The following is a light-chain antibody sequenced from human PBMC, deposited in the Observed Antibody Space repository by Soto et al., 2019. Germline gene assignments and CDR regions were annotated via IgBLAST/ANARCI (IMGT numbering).Light chain of an antibody. CDR2: GAS. CDR1: QSVSSN. Sequence: EIVMTQSPATRSVSPGERATLSCRASQSVSSNLAWYQQKPGQAPRLLIYGASTRATGIPARFSGSGSGTDFTLTIRRLEPEDAAVYYCQQYGSSPITFGQGTRLEIK. J-gene: IGKJ5*01. V-gene: IGKV3-15*01. CDR3: QQYGSSPIT.